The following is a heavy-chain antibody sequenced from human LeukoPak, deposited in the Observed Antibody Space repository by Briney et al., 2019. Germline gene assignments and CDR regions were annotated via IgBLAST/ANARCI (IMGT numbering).Heavy chain of an antibody. D-gene: IGHD3-3*01. V-gene: IGHV3-9*01. Sequence: DRSLRLSCAASGFAFEDYAMHWVRQVPGKGLEWVSGFSWNSGGIGYADSVKGRFTISGDNAKNALYLEMNSLRAEDTALYYCARSTTIFGVVLDVWGKGTTVTVSS. CDR2: FSWNSGGI. CDR3: ARSTTIFGVVLDV. J-gene: IGHJ6*04. CDR1: GFAFEDYA.